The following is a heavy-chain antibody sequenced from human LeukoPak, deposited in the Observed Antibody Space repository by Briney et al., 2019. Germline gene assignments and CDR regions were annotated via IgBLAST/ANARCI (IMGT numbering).Heavy chain of an antibody. J-gene: IGHJ4*02. Sequence: SETLSLTCGVYGGSFSGYYWSWIRQPPGKGLEWIGEINHSGSTNYNPSLKSRVTISVDTSKNQFSLKLSSVTAADTAVYYCASFKGEQSGSGLDYWGQGTLVTVSS. CDR2: INHSGST. CDR3: ASFKGEQSGSGLDY. D-gene: IGHD6-19*01. CDR1: GGSFSGYY. V-gene: IGHV4-34*01.